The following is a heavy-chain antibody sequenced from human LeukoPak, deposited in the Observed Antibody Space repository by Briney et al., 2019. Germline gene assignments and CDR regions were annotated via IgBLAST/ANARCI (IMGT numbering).Heavy chain of an antibody. Sequence: GGSLRLSCAASGFTFSSYAMSWVRQAPGKRLEWVSAISGSGGSTYYADSVKGRFTISRDNSKNTLYLQMNSLRAEDTAVYYCAKDIVVVPAAILGRSYYYYGMDVWGKGTTVTVSS. CDR2: ISGSGGST. CDR3: AKDIVVVPAAILGRSYYYYGMDV. J-gene: IGHJ6*04. D-gene: IGHD2-2*01. V-gene: IGHV3-23*01. CDR1: GFTFSSYA.